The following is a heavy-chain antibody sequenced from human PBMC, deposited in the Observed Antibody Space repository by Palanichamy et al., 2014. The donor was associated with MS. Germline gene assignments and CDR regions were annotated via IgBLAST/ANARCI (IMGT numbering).Heavy chain of an antibody. CDR1: GGTFNTYS. Sequence: QVQLVQSGAEVKKPGSSVKVSCKTSGGTFNTYSITWVRQAPGQGLEWMGGIIPIFGTADYAQKFQGKVTITVDESTNTAFLEMTNLRSDDTAVYYCARGFRVPAANGDLEYSSSRSPFDIWGQGTMVTVSS. J-gene: IGHJ3*02. CDR2: IIPIFGTA. CDR3: ARGFRVPAANGDLEYSSSRSPFDI. D-gene: IGHD6-6*01. V-gene: IGHV1-69*01.